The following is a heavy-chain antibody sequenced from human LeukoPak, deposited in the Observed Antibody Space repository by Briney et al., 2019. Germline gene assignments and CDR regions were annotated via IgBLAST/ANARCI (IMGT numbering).Heavy chain of an antibody. CDR2: MNPNSGNT. V-gene: IGHV1-8*03. D-gene: IGHD3-22*01. Sequence: ASVKVSCKASGYTFTSYDINWVRQATGQGLEWMGWMNPNSGNTGYAQKFQGRVTITRNTSISTAYMELSRLRSDDTAVYYCARERIAGTYYYDSSGYPTFNYWGQGTLVTVSS. J-gene: IGHJ4*02. CDR3: ARERIAGTYYYDSSGYPTFNY. CDR1: GYTFTSYD.